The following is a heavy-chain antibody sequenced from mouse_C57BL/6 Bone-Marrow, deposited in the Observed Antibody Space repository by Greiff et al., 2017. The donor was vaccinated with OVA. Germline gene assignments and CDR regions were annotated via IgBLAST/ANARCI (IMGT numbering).Heavy chain of an antibody. J-gene: IGHJ3*01. CDR3: ARKEGYSAWFAY. Sequence: QVQLQQSGAELARPGASVKLSCKASGYTFTSYGISWVKQRTGQGLEWIGEIYPRSGNTYYNEKFKGKATLTADKSSSTAYMQFSSLTSEDSAIYYCARKEGYSAWFAYWGQGTLVTVSA. CDR2: IYPRSGNT. CDR1: GYTFTSYG. V-gene: IGHV1-81*01. D-gene: IGHD2-3*01.